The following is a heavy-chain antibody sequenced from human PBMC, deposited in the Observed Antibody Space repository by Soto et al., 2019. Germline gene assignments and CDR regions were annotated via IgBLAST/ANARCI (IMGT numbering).Heavy chain of an antibody. J-gene: IGHJ4*02. CDR1: GFIFNSHT. Sequence: EVQLVESGGVLVQPGGSLRLSCAASGFIFNSHTMNWVRQAPGKGLEWLSYISDSSETIYYADSVKGRFTISRDNAKNSLYLQMNSLRAEDTAVYYCAREFGTYWGQGTLVTVSS. D-gene: IGHD3-10*01. CDR3: AREFGTY. CDR2: ISDSSETI. V-gene: IGHV3-48*01.